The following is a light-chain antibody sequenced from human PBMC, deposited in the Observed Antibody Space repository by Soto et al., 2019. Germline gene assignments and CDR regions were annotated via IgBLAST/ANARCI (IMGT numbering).Light chain of an antibody. CDR2: GAS. CDR3: QHYRRNTWS. CDR1: QSVGTW. Sequence: DIQMTQSPSTLSASVGGRFTITFLASQSVGTWVAWYQQKPGKAPKLLIYGASNLESGVPSRFSGSGSGTEFTLTITTLQPDDFATYFCQHYRRNTWSFGPGTKVDIK. V-gene: IGKV1-5*01. J-gene: IGKJ1*01.